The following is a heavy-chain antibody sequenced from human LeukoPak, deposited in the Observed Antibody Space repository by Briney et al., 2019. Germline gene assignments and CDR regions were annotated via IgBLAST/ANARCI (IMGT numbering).Heavy chain of an antibody. V-gene: IGHV4-39*07. Sequence: SETLSLTCTVSGGSISSSSYYWGWIRQPPGKGLEWIGSIYYSGSTYYNPSLKSRVTISVDTSKNQFSLKLSSVTAADTAVYYCARSFSSGWSNPFDYWGQGTLVTVSS. CDR3: ARSFSSGWSNPFDY. D-gene: IGHD6-19*01. CDR1: GGSISSSSYY. J-gene: IGHJ4*02. CDR2: IYYSGST.